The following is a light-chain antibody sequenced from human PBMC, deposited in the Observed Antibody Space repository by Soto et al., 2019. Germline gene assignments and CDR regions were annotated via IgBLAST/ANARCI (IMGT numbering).Light chain of an antibody. CDR1: SSDVGGYNY. CDR3: SADTNSGNLGVV. J-gene: IGLJ2*01. Sequence: QSALTQPASVSGSPGQSITISCTGTSSDVGGYNYVSWYQQHPGKAPKLMIYEVSNRPSGVSNRFSGSKSGNTASLTISGLQAEDKADYYCSADTNSGNLGVVFGGGTKLTVL. V-gene: IGLV2-14*01. CDR2: EVS.